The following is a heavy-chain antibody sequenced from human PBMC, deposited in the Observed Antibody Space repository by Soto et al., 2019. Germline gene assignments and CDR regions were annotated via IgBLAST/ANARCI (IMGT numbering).Heavy chain of an antibody. CDR1: GFTFSSYW. V-gene: IGHV3-74*01. D-gene: IGHD2-15*01. Sequence: EVQLVESGGGLVQPGGSLRLSCAASGFTFSSYWMHWVRQAPGKGLVWVSRINSDGSSTSYADSVKGRFTISRDNAKNTLYLRMNSLRAEDTAVYYCARGGYCSGGSCYPNNWFDPWGQGTLVTVSS. CDR2: INSDGSST. CDR3: ARGGYCSGGSCYPNNWFDP. J-gene: IGHJ5*02.